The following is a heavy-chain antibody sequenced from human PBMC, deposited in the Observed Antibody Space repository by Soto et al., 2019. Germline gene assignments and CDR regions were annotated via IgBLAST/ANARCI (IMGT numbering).Heavy chain of an antibody. D-gene: IGHD6-13*01. CDR3: AKDLGSSSWGGFDI. CDR2: ISYDGSNK. Sequence: PGGSLRLSCSASGFTFSSYGMHWVRQAPGKGLEWVAVISYDGSNKYYADSVKGRFTISRDNSKNTLYLQMNSLRAEDTDVYYCAKDLGSSSWGGFDIWGQGTMVTVSS. J-gene: IGHJ3*02. CDR1: GFTFSSYG. V-gene: IGHV3-30*18.